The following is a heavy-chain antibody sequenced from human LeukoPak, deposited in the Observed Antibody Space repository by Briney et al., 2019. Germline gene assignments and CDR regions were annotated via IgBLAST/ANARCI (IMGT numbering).Heavy chain of an antibody. CDR2: IRSDGSNK. Sequence: GGSLRLSCAASGFTFSDFGMHWVRQAPGKGLEWVALIRSDGSNKYYEESVKGGFTISRDSSKNTLFLQMNSLRVEDTAVYYCAKDRDDYGNDCWGQGVLVTVST. D-gene: IGHD4-17*01. CDR1: GFTFSDFG. J-gene: IGHJ4*02. CDR3: AKDRDDYGNDC. V-gene: IGHV3-30*02.